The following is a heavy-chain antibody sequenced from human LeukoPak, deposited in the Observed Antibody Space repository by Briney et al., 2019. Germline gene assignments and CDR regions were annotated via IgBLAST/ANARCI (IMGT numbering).Heavy chain of an antibody. CDR1: GFIFDDYA. Sequence: GGSLRLTCSASGFIFDDYAMHWVRQAPGKGLEWVSGISWNSGNITYGDSVKGRFTISRDNAKNSLYLQMNSLRTEDTALYYCAKGGAAADNYWYFDLWGRGTLVTVSS. D-gene: IGHD6-13*01. V-gene: IGHV3-9*01. CDR2: ISWNSGNI. J-gene: IGHJ2*01. CDR3: AKGGAAADNYWYFDL.